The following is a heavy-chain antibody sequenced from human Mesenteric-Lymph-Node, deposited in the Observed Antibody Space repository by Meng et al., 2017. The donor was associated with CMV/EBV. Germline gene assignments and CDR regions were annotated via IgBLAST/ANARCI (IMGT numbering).Heavy chain of an antibody. CDR1: GFTFGSFA. CDR2: ISGNGDRT. Sequence: GGSLRLSCAASGFTFGSFALSWLRQAPGRGLEWVSTISGNGDRTYYGDSVKGRFIVSRVNSENTLYLQMNSLRAEDTAIYYCVRTPDLGYCSHTSCSRIDYWGQGTLVTVSS. V-gene: IGHV3-23*01. CDR3: VRTPDLGYCSHTSCSRIDY. J-gene: IGHJ4*02. D-gene: IGHD2-2*03.